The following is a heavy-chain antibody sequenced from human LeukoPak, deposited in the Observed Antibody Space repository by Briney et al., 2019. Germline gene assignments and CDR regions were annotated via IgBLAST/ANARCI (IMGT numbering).Heavy chain of an antibody. J-gene: IGHJ6*03. V-gene: IGHV1-18*01. Sequence: ASVKVSCKASGYTFTTYGLSWVRQAPGQGLEWLGWISTYDDNIKYAQSLQGRLTLTIDTSTSTAYMELRSLTSDDTAVYYCARSGYYYGSGSYYYYYMDVWGKGTTVTVSS. CDR1: GYTFTTYG. CDR3: ARSGYYYGSGSYYYYYMDV. CDR2: ISTYDDNI. D-gene: IGHD3-10*01.